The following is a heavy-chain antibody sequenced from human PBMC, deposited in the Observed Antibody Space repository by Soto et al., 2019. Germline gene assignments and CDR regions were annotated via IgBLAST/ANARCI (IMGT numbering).Heavy chain of an antibody. CDR1: GFSFGCYA. D-gene: IGHD3-3*01. CDR2: ISGSDGKT. J-gene: IGHJ4*02. V-gene: IGHV3-23*01. Sequence: QPGGSLRLSCAASGFSFGCYALSWVRQAPGKGLEWVSTISGSDGKTFYADSVKGRFSISRDTSQSTLYLQMNSLRADDTAMYYCARWSYLDYWGQGTRVTVSS. CDR3: ARWSYLDY.